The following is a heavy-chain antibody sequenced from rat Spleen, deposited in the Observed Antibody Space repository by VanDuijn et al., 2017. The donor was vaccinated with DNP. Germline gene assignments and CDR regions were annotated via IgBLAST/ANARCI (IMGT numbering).Heavy chain of an antibody. D-gene: IGHD1-4*01. J-gene: IGHJ3*01. V-gene: IGHV5-31*01. CDR1: GFTFNDYW. CDR2: IANSGGGA. CDR3: ATSPGPNWFAY. Sequence: EVQLVESGGDLVQPGRSLKLSCVASGFTFNDYWMTWIRQVPGKGLEWVASIANSGGGAYYRDSVKGRFTISRDNANHTLYLQMDSLRSEDTATYYCATSPGPNWFAYWGQGTLVSVSS.